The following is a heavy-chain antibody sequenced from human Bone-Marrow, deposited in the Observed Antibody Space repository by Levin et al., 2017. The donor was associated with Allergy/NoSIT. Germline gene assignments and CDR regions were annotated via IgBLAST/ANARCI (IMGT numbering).Heavy chain of an antibody. Sequence: SQTLSLTCAVSGGSISSGGYSWSWIRQPPGKGLEWIGDIDHRGRSTYSPSLKSRVTMSVDTSKNQFYLNLSSVTAADTAVYVCVRAGTRGVTAWFDPWGQGTLVTVSS. J-gene: IGHJ5*02. CDR2: IDHRGRS. V-gene: IGHV4-30-2*01. CDR1: GGSISSGGYS. D-gene: IGHD3-10*01. CDR3: VRAGTRGVTAWFDP.